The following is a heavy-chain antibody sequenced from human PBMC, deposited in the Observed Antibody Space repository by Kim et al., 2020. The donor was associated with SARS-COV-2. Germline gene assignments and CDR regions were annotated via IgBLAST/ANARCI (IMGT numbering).Heavy chain of an antibody. CDR1: GLTFNTYT. D-gene: IGHD3-10*01. CDR3: ARGWFGQVGDY. J-gene: IGHJ4*02. CDR2: ITVSSTHI. Sequence: GGSLRLSCAASGLTFNTYTMDWVRQAPGKGLEWVSSITVSSTHIYYADSVKGRFTISRDNARNSVYLQMNSLRVDDTAVYYCARGWFGQVGDYWGQGTRVIVS. V-gene: IGHV3-21*01.